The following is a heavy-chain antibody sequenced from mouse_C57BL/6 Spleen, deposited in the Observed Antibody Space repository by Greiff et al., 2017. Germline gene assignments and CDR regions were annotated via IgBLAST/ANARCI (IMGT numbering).Heavy chain of an antibody. CDR1: GYTFTEYT. V-gene: IGHV1-62-2*01. CDR3: ARHEDRSYRGYFDY. J-gene: IGHJ2*01. CDR2: FYPGSGSI. D-gene: IGHD1-1*01. Sequence: VPVVESGAELVKPGASVKLSCKASGYTFTEYTIHWVKQRSGQGLEWIGWFYPGSGSIKYNEKFKDKATLTADKSSSTVYMELSRLTSEDSAVYFWARHEDRSYRGYFDYWGQGTTLTVSS.